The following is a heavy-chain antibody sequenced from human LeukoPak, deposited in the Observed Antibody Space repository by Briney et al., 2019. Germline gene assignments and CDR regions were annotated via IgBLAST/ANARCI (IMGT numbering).Heavy chain of an antibody. D-gene: IGHD2-2*01. CDR2: TYYRSTWYN. Sequence: SQTLSLTCAITGDSVSSNSVTWNWIRQPPSRGLEWLGRTYYRSTWYNDYAVSVRGRITVNPDTSKNQFSLHLNSVTPEDTAVYYCARRLTQYDCFDPWGQGILVTVSS. V-gene: IGHV6-1*01. CDR3: ARRLTQYDCFDP. CDR1: GDSVSSNSVT. J-gene: IGHJ5*02.